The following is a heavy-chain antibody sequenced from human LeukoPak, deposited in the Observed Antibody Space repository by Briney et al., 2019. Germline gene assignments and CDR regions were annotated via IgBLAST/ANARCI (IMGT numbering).Heavy chain of an antibody. V-gene: IGHV4-30-2*01. J-gene: IGHJ4*02. CDR1: GGSIGSGDSS. CDR3: ARGIMIRSGEIIVRNHFFDY. CDR2: IYHRGSN. D-gene: IGHD3-16*02. Sequence: PSETLSLTCSLSGGSIGSGDSSWSWLRQPPGKGLEWIGSIYHRGSNDYNPSLESRVSISVDRSTNQFSLKVNSVTAADTAVYYCARGIMIRSGEIIVRNHFFDYWGQGSQVTVSS.